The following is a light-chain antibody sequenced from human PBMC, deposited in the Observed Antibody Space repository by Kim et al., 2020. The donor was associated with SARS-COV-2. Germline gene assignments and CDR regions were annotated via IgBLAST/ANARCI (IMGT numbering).Light chain of an antibody. Sequence: ATSNCKSSQSVLYSSNNKSYLAWYQQKPGQPPKLLIYWASTRESGVPDRFSGSGSGTDFTLTISSLQAEDVAVYYCQQYYSTPLTFGGGTKVEIK. CDR2: WAS. CDR1: QSVLYSSNNKSY. J-gene: IGKJ4*01. CDR3: QQYYSTPLT. V-gene: IGKV4-1*01.